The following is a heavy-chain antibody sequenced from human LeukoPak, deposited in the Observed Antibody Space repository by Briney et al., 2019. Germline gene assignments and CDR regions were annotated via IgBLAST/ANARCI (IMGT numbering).Heavy chain of an antibody. Sequence: SGGSLRLSCAASGFTFSSYAMSWVRQAPGKGLEWVSGISGSGSSTYYADSVKGRFTISRDNSKNTLYLQMNSPRAEDTAVYYCAKEWTYYYDSSGYYWGDPFDIWGQGTMVTVSS. J-gene: IGHJ3*02. V-gene: IGHV3-23*01. CDR3: AKEWTYYYDSSGYYWGDPFDI. CDR1: GFTFSSYA. D-gene: IGHD3-22*01. CDR2: ISGSGSST.